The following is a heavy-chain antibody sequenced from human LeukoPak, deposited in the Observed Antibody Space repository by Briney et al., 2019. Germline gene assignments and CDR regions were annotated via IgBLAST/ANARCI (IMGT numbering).Heavy chain of an antibody. J-gene: IGHJ6*04. CDR3: AELGITMIGGV. D-gene: IGHD3-10*02. CDR1: GGSFSGYY. Sequence: SETLSLTCAVYGGSFSGYYWSWIRQPPGKGLEWIGEINHSGSTNYNPSLRSRVTISVDTSKNQFSLKLSSVTAADTAVYYCAELGITMIGGVWGKGTTVTISS. CDR2: INHSGST. V-gene: IGHV4-34*01.